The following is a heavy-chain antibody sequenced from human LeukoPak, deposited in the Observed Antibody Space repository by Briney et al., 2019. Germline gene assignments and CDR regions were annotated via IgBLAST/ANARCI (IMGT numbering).Heavy chain of an antibody. CDR1: GYTFTGYY. CDR3: ARHSTTGTGDYYYYMDV. D-gene: IGHD1-1*01. V-gene: IGHV1-2*02. Sequence: GASVKVSCKASGYTFTGYYMHWVRQAPGQGLEWMGWINPNSGGTNYAQKFQGRVTMTRDTSISTAYLQWSSLEVSDTAMYYCARHSTTGTGDYYYYMDVWGKGTTVTVSS. CDR2: INPNSGGT. J-gene: IGHJ6*03.